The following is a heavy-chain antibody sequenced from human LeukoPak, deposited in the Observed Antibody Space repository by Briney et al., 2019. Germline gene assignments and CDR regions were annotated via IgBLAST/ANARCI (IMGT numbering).Heavy chain of an antibody. J-gene: IGHJ3*02. V-gene: IGHV4-4*07. CDR3: AVSSSTSGPSRAFDI. CDR1: GGSISSYY. Sequence: SETLSLTCTVSGGSISSYYWSWIRQPAGKGLEWIGRIYTSGSTNYNPSLKSRVTMSVDTSKNQFTLKLSSVTAADTAVYYCAVSSSTSGPSRAFDIWGQGTMVTVSS. CDR2: IYTSGST. D-gene: IGHD2-2*01.